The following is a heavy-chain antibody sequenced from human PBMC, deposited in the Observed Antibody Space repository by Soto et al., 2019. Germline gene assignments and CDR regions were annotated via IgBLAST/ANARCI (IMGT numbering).Heavy chain of an antibody. D-gene: IGHD2-2*01. CDR3: ARVSVVPAAMRGGGIDY. CDR2: IYHSGST. J-gene: IGHJ4*02. V-gene: IGHV4-4*02. CDR1: GGSISSSNW. Sequence: QVQLQESGPGLVKPSGTLSLTCAVSGGSISSSNWWSWVRQPPGKGLEWIGEIYHSGSTNYNPSLKSRVTISVDKSKNQFSLKLSSVTAADTAVYYCARVSVVPAAMRGGGIDYWGQGTLVTVSS.